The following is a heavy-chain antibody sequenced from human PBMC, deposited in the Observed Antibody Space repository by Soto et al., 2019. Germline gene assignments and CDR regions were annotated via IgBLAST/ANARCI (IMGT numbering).Heavy chain of an antibody. J-gene: IGHJ6*02. Sequence: QVQLVESGGGVVQPGRSLRLSCAASGFTFSSYGMHWVRQAPGKGLEWVAVISYDGSNKYYADSVKGRFTISRDNSKNTLYLQMNSLRAEDTAVYYCAKDRAVYDYCGMDVWGQGTTVTVSS. CDR3: AKDRAVYDYCGMDV. D-gene: IGHD3-10*01. CDR2: ISYDGSNK. CDR1: GFTFSSYG. V-gene: IGHV3-30*18.